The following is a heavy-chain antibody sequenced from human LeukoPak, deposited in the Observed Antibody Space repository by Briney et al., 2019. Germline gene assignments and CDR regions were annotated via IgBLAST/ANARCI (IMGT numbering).Heavy chain of an antibody. J-gene: IGHJ4*02. CDR3: ARVGSSWWAFDY. CDR1: GGSISSGSYY. V-gene: IGHV4-61*02. CDR2: IYTSGST. Sequence: SETLSLTCTVSGGSISSGSYYWSWIRQPAGKGLEWIGRIYTSGSTNYNPSLKSRVTISVDTSKNQFSLKLSSVTAADTAVYYCARVGSSWWAFDYWGQGTLVTVSS. D-gene: IGHD6-13*01.